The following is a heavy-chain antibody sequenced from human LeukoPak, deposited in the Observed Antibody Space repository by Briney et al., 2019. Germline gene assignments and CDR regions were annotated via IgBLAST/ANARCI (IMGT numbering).Heavy chain of an antibody. Sequence: ASVKVSCKASGGTFSSYAISWVRQAPGQGLEWMGGIIPIFGTANYAQKFQGRVTITADKSTSTAYMELSSLRSEDTAVYYCASRNRYGSGSYQIDYWGQGTLVTVSS. J-gene: IGHJ4*02. CDR2: IIPIFGTA. CDR1: GGTFSSYA. V-gene: IGHV1-69*06. D-gene: IGHD3-10*01. CDR3: ASRNRYGSGSYQIDY.